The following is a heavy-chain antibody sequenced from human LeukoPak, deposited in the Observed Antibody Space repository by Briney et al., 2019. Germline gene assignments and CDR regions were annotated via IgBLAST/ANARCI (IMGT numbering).Heavy chain of an antibody. CDR1: GYTFTTYD. V-gene: IGHV1-69*13. CDR3: AMGTTVTPPGAFDI. D-gene: IGHD4-17*01. Sequence: SVKVSCLASGYTFTTYDINWVRQAPGQGLEWMGGIIPIFGTANYAQKFQGRVTITADESTSTAYMELSSLRSEDTAVYYCAMGTTVTPPGAFDIWGQGTMVTVSS. CDR2: IIPIFGTA. J-gene: IGHJ3*02.